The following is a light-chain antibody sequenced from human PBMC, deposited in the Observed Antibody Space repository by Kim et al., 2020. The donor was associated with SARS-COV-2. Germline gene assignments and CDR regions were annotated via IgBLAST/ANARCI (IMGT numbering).Light chain of an antibody. J-gene: IGKJ2*02. CDR3: QQYADLPCT. V-gene: IGKV3-20*01. CDR2: GTS. CDR1: GRGRSGN. Sequence: APGEGAALPCRAGGRGRSGNLAWYQKKPGQAPRLLIYGTSSRATGIPARFSGGGSGTDFTLTISRLESEDVAVYYCQQYADLPCTFGQGTKVDIK.